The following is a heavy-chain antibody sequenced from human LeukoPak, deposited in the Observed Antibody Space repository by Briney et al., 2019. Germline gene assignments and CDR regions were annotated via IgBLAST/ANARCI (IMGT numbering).Heavy chain of an antibody. CDR1: GGSISSYY. CDR3: ARHPPRGYQTDDAFDV. J-gene: IGHJ3*01. V-gene: IGHV4-4*09. CDR2: IYASGST. D-gene: IGHD3-16*02. Sequence: SETLSLTCTVSGGSISSYYWSWIRQPPGKGLEWIGYIYASGSTNYNPSLKSRVTISVDTSKNLFSLRLSSVTAADTAVYYCARHPPRGYQTDDAFDVWGQGTTVTVSS.